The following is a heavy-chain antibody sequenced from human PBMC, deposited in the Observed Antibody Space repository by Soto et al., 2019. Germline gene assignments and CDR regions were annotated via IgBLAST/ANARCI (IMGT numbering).Heavy chain of an antibody. CDR1: GFTFDDYA. V-gene: IGHV3-9*01. CDR2: ISWNSGSI. Sequence: GGSLRLSCAASGFTFDDYAMHWVRQAPGKGLEWVSGISWNSGSIGYADSVKGRFTISRDNAKNSLYLQMNSLRAEDTALYYCAKDIAVEKHDAFDIWGQGTMVTVSS. CDR3: AKDIAVEKHDAFDI. J-gene: IGHJ3*02.